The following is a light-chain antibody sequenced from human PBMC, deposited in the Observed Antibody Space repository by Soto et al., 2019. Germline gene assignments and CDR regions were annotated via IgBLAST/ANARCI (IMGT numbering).Light chain of an antibody. V-gene: IGKV3-15*01. Sequence: IVITQSPATLSVSPGERATLSCRAGQTIYSNVAWYQQRPGQAPRLLIYRASTRATGVPARLSGSGSGTEFTITIRGLKSEDFALYYCQQYQNLWTFGQGTKVDIK. CDR3: QQYQNLWT. CDR2: RAS. CDR1: QTIYSN. J-gene: IGKJ1*01.